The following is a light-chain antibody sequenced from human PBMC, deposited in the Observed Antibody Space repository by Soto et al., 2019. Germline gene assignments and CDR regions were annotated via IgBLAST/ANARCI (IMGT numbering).Light chain of an antibody. CDR3: QQYNSDYT. Sequence: DIPMTQSPSTLSASVGDRVTITCRASQSVSTSLAWYQQKPGKAPKFLIYDASSLESGVPSRFSGSGSGTEFTLTISSLQPDDFESYYCQQYNSDYTFGQGTKLEIK. CDR1: QSVSTS. V-gene: IGKV1-5*01. CDR2: DAS. J-gene: IGKJ2*01.